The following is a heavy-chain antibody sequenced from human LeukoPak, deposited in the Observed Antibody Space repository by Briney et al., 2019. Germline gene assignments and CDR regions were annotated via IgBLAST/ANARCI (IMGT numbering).Heavy chain of an antibody. J-gene: IGHJ4*02. D-gene: IGHD1-26*01. V-gene: IGHV3-30*04. CDR2: ISYDGSNK. Sequence: GGSLRLSCAASGFTFSSYAMHWVRQAPGKGLEWVAVISYDGSNKYYADSVKGRFTISRDNSKNTLYLQMNSLRAEDTAVYYCARDAPQDIVGATGVFDYWGQGTLVTVSS. CDR3: ARDAPQDIVGATGVFDY. CDR1: GFTFSSYA.